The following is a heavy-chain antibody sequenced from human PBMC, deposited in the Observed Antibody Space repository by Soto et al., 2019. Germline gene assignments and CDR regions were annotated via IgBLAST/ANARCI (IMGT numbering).Heavy chain of an antibody. V-gene: IGHV3-48*02. J-gene: IGHJ6*02. CDR1: GFTFSSYS. CDR2: ISSSSSTI. D-gene: IGHD2-15*01. CDR3: ARDYCSGGSCYEDYYYYYGMDV. Sequence: GGSLRLSCAASGFTFSSYSMNWVRQAPGKGLEWVSYISSSSSTIYYADSVKGRFTTSRDNAKNSLYLQMNSLRDEDTAVYYCARDYCSGGSCYEDYYYYYGMDVWGQGTTVTVSS.